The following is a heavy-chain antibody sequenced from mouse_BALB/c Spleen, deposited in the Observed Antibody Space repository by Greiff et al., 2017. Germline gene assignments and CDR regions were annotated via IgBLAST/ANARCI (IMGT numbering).Heavy chain of an antibody. V-gene: IGHV3-6*02. Sequence: DVQLQESGPGLVKPSQSLSLTCSVTGYSITSGYYWNWIRQFPGNKLEWMGYISYDGSNNYNPSLKNRISITRDTSKNQFFLKLNSVTTEDTATYYCARGGSSGYSFAYWGQGTLVTVSA. CDR2: ISYDGSN. J-gene: IGHJ3*01. CDR3: ARGGSSGYSFAY. CDR1: GYSITSGYY. D-gene: IGHD3-1*01.